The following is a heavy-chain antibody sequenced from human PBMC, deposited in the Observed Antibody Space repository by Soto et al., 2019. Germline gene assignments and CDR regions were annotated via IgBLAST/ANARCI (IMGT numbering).Heavy chain of an antibody. Sequence: ASVKVSCKASGGTFSSYAISWVRQAPGQGLEWMGGIIPIFGTANYAQKFQGRVTITADESTSTAYMELSSLRSEDTAVYYCARDPRYYYGSGRYYYYGMDVWGQGTTVTVSS. CDR2: IIPIFGTA. D-gene: IGHD3-10*01. V-gene: IGHV1-69*13. CDR3: ARDPRYYYGSGRYYYYGMDV. J-gene: IGHJ6*02. CDR1: GGTFSSYA.